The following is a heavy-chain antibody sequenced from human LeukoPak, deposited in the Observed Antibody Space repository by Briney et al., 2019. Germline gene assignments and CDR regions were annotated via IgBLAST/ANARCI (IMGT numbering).Heavy chain of an antibody. D-gene: IGHD3-22*01. V-gene: IGHV3-23*01. CDR1: EITLSNYG. J-gene: IGHJ4*02. Sequence: GGSLRLSCAVSEITLSNYGMSWVRQAPGKGLEWVAGISDSGGRTNYADSVKGRFTISRDNPKNTLYLQMNSLRAEDTAVYFCAKRGVVIRVILVGFHKEAYYFDSWGQGALVTVSS. CDR2: ISDSGGRT. CDR3: AKRGVVIRVILVGFHKEAYYFDS.